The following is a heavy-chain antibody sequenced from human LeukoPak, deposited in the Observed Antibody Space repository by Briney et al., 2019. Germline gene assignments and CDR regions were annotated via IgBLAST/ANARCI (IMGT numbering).Heavy chain of an antibody. Sequence: SETLSLTCTVSGGSISSSSYYWGWIRQPPGKGLEWIGSIYYSGSTYYNPSLKSRVTISVDTSKNQFSLKLSSVTAADTAVYYCAREGNDYVWGSYRYTVFFDYWGQGTLVTVSS. CDR2: IYYSGST. J-gene: IGHJ4*02. D-gene: IGHD3-16*02. CDR1: GGSISSSSYY. CDR3: AREGNDYVWGSYRYTVFFDY. V-gene: IGHV4-39*07.